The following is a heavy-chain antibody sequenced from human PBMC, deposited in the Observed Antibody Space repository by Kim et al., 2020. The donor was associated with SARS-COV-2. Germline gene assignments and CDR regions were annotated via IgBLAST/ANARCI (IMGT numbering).Heavy chain of an antibody. Sequence: GGSLRLSCAASGFTFSDYYMSWIRQAPGKGLEWVSYISCSSSYTNYAASVKGRFTISRDNAKNSLYLQMNSLRAEDTAVYYCARGGAVVASDDVRFDYWGQGTLVTVSS. CDR3: ARGGAVVASDDVRFDY. J-gene: IGHJ4*02. CDR2: ISCSSSYT. D-gene: IGHD2-15*01. CDR1: GFTFSDYY. V-gene: IGHV3-11*06.